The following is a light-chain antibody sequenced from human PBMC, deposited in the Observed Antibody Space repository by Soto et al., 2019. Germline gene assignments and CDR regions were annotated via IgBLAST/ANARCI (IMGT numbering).Light chain of an antibody. J-gene: IGKJ1*01. Sequence: EIVLTQSPGTLSLSPGERATLSCRASQSVSSNYLAWYQQKPGQPPRLLIYGASSRATGIPDRFSGSGSGTDFTLTISRLEPEDFAVYYCQQYGSSPSPQTFGQGTKVEIK. V-gene: IGKV3-20*01. CDR1: QSVSSNY. CDR3: QQYGSSPSPQT. CDR2: GAS.